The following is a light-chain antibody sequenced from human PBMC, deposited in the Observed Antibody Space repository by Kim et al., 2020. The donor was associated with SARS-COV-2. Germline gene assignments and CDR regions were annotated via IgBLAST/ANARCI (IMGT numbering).Light chain of an antibody. CDR3: QQDNAFPLT. J-gene: IGKJ4*01. CDR2: MAS. CDR1: GNIHKW. V-gene: IGKV1-5*03. Sequence: ASVGDRVTIPCRASGNIHKWLVWYQQKPGKAPKVLLYMASSLESGVPSRFSGSGSGTEFSLTISSLQPDDFATYYCQQDNAFPLTFGGGTKVDIK.